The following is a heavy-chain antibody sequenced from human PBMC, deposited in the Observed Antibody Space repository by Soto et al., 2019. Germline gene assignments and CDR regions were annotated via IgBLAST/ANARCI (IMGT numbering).Heavy chain of an antibody. CDR1: GGTFSSYA. J-gene: IGHJ5*02. V-gene: IGHV1-69*06. D-gene: IGHD2-15*01. CDR3: ARTVVVVAAGWFDP. CDR2: IIPIFGTA. Sequence: QVQLVQSGAEVKKPGSSVKVSCKASGGTFSSYAISWVRQAPGQGLEWMGGIIPIFGTANYAQKFQGRVTITADKSTSTASMELSSLRFEDTAVYYCARTVVVVAAGWFDPWGQGTLVTVSS.